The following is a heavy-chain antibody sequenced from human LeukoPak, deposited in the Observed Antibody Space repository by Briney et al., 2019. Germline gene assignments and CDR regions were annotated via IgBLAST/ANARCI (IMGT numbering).Heavy chain of an antibody. V-gene: IGHV3-7*01. CDR3: SRSLEY. CDR2: TNQDGSVK. Sequence: PGGYLSLSCTASGFSFSQYWMDWVRPAPGQGLEWVANTNQDGSVKYYVDSVKGRFTISRDNTKNSLSLRMDSPRDDDTAVYYCSRSLEYLGRGTLVTVSS. CDR1: GFSFSQYW. J-gene: IGHJ4*02.